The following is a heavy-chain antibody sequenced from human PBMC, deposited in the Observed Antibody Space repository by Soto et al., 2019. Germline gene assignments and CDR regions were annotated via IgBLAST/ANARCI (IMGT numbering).Heavy chain of an antibody. Sequence: EVQLLEYGGGLVQPGGSLRLYCAASGFPLSTYGMTWVRQAPGKGLEWVSAITGTGGNTYYVDSEKGRFTSSRDNSKNMLYLQVNSMRVEATAVYYCARIRGYWYGLDVWGQGTKVTVSS. J-gene: IGHJ6*02. CDR2: ITGTGGNT. V-gene: IGHV3-23*01. CDR1: GFPLSTYG. CDR3: ARIRGYWYGLDV.